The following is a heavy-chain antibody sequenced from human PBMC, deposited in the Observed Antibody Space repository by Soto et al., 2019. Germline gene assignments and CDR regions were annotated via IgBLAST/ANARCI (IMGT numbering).Heavy chain of an antibody. CDR1: GGSISSSSYY. Sequence: QLQLQESGPGLVKPSETLSLTCTVSGGSISSSSYYWGWIRQPPGKGLEWIGSIYYSGSTYYNPSLKSRVTISVDTSKNQFSLKLSSVTAADTAVYYCARLGRSVAVAVDYWGQGTLVTVSS. D-gene: IGHD6-19*01. CDR2: IYYSGST. J-gene: IGHJ4*02. CDR3: ARLGRSVAVAVDY. V-gene: IGHV4-39*01.